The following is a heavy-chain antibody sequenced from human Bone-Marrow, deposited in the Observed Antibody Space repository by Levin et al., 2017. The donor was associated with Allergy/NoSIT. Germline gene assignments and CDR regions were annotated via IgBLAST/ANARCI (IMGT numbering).Heavy chain of an antibody. CDR3: ARERRITIFGVVIIGACDI. CDR1: GYSISSGYY. CDR2: IYHSGST. Sequence: SQTLSLTCAVSGYSISSGYYWGWIRQPPGKGLEWIGSIYHSGSTYYNPSLKSRVTISVDTSKNQFSLKLSSVTAADTAVYYCARERRITIFGVVIIGACDIWGQGTMVTVSS. J-gene: IGHJ3*02. V-gene: IGHV4-38-2*02. D-gene: IGHD3-3*01.